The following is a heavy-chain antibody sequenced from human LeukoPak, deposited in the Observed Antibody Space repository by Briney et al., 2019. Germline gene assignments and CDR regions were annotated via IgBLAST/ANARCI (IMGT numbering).Heavy chain of an antibody. J-gene: IGHJ1*01. D-gene: IGHD4-17*01. CDR1: VGSFTGYN. V-gene: IGHV4-34*01. Sequence: SQSLSLTRAVYVGSFTGYNWSSIRHRPRERLEWGGEISNSGSTNYNPSLKSRVTISVDTSKNQFSLKLSSVTAADTAVYYCAREGRGYHDYGDRRRGFQHWGQGTLVTVSS. CDR3: AREGRGYHDYGDRRRGFQH. CDR2: ISNSGST.